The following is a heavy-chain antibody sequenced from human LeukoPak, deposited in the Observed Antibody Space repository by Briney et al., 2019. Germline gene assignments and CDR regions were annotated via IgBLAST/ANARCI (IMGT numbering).Heavy chain of an antibody. Sequence: PGGSLRLSCAASGSTFSSYAMSWVRQAPGKGLEWVSAISGSGGSTYYADSVKGRFTISRDNSKNTLYLQMNSLRAEDTAVYYCARGGYSYGYGGSYQVVYWGQGTLVTVSS. V-gene: IGHV3-23*01. CDR2: ISGSGGST. CDR1: GSTFSSYA. D-gene: IGHD5-18*01. CDR3: ARGGYSYGYGGSYQVVY. J-gene: IGHJ4*02.